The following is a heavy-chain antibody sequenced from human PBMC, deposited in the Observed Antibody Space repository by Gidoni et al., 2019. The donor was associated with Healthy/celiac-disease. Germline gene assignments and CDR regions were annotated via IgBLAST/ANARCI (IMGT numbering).Heavy chain of an antibody. D-gene: IGHD2-15*01. CDR3: ARGRGYCSGGSCYSEY. CDR1: CGSFSGYY. Sequence: QVQLQQWGSGLLKPSSTLSLTCAVYCGSFSGYYWSWIRQPPGKGLEWIGEINHSGSTNYNPSIKSRVTISVDTSKNQFSLKLSSVTAADTAVYYCARGRGYCSGGSCYSEYWGQGTLVTVSS. CDR2: INHSGST. V-gene: IGHV4-34*01. J-gene: IGHJ4*02.